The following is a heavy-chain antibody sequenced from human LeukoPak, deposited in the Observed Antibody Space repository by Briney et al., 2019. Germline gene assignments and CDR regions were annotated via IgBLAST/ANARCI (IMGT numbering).Heavy chain of an antibody. V-gene: IGHV3-48*02. J-gene: IGHJ4*02. Sequence: GGSLRLSCAASGFTFRSYAIHWVRQAPGKGLEWVSYISSGSGSIYYADSVKGRFTISRDNAKSSLYLQMNSLRDEDTAVYYCARDVTTIVGATSAIWGQGTLVTVSS. CDR1: GFTFRSYA. D-gene: IGHD1-26*01. CDR2: ISSGSGSI. CDR3: ARDVTTIVGATSAI.